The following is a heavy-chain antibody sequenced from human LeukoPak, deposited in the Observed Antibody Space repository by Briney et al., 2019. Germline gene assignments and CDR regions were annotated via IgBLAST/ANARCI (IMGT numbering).Heavy chain of an antibody. CDR3: AGICCSGSYYRH. CDR2: INQSGST. V-gene: IGHV4-34*01. J-gene: IGHJ4*02. CDR1: GGSFSGYY. D-gene: IGHD3-10*02. Sequence: PSETLSLTCVVYGGSFSGYYWSWIRQPPGKGLEWIGEINQSGSTNYNPSLKSRVTISVDTSKNQFSLRVSSVTPADTAVYYLAGICCSGSYYRHWGQGTLVTVSS.